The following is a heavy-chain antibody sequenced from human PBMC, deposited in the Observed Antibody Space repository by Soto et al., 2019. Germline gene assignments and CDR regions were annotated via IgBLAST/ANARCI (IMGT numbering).Heavy chain of an antibody. CDR1: GFTFSDSV. J-gene: IGHJ4*02. D-gene: IGHD3-22*01. CDR2: MSGDGRT. V-gene: IGHV3-23*01. CDR3: VKWHTSNFDSLPFTGFDF. Sequence: GGSLRLSCVGSGFTFSDSVMAWVRQASGKGLEWLSVMSGDGRTRYALSVTGRFTISRDNSKNTLYLQMRSLGAEDAAAYYCVKWHTSNFDSLPFTGFDFWGQGTQVTVSS.